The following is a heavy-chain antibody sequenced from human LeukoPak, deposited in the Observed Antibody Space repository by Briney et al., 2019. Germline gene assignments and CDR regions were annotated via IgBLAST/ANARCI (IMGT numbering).Heavy chain of an antibody. CDR2: IYYSGST. J-gene: IGHJ4*02. D-gene: IGHD3-10*01. V-gene: IGHV4-30-2*03. Sequence: LRLSCAASGFTFSSAAMSWVRQAPGKGLEWIGSIYYSGSTYYNPSLKSRITISVDTSKNQFSLKLSSVTAADTAVYYCARGGFDYWGQGTLVTVSS. CDR1: GFTFSSAA. CDR3: ARGGFDY.